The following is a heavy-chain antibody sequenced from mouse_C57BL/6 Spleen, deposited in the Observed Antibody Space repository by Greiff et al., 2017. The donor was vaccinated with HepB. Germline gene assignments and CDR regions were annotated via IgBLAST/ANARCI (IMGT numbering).Heavy chain of an antibody. D-gene: IGHD1-1*01. CDR2: ISDGGSYT. CDR1: GFTFSSYA. J-gene: IGHJ2*01. V-gene: IGHV5-4*01. CDR3: ARDQEYYGSSLYYFDY. Sequence: EVQRVESGGGLVKPGGSLKLSCAASGFTFSSYAMSWVRQTPEKRLEWVATISDGGSYTYYPDNVKGRFTISRDNAKNNLYLQMSHLKSEDTAMYYCARDQEYYGSSLYYFDYWGQGTTLTVSS.